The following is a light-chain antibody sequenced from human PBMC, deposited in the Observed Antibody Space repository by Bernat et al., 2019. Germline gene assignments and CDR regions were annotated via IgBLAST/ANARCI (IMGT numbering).Light chain of an antibody. CDR1: SGYSTYK. V-gene: IGLV9-49*01. CDR3: RADHGSGRNSVWV. J-gene: IGLJ3*02. Sequence: QPVLTQPPSASASLGASVTLTCTLSSGYSTYKVDWYQQRPGKGPRFVMRVGPDGIVGSKGDGIPDRFSVFGSGLHRYLTIKNIQEEDESGSPCRADHGSGRNSVWVFCGGTKLAVL. CDR2: VGPDGIVG.